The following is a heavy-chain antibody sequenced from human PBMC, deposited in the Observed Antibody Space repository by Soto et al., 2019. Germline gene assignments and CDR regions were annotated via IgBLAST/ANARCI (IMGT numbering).Heavy chain of an antibody. CDR1: GFTFSSYA. J-gene: IGHJ4*02. Sequence: GGSLRLSCAASGFTFSSYAMSWVRQAPGKGLEWVSAISGSGGSTYYADSVKGRFTISRDNSKNTLYLQMNSLRAEDTAVYYCAKGGYYDSSGYLFDYWGQGTLVTVSS. D-gene: IGHD3-22*01. CDR3: AKGGYYDSSGYLFDY. V-gene: IGHV3-23*01. CDR2: ISGSGGST.